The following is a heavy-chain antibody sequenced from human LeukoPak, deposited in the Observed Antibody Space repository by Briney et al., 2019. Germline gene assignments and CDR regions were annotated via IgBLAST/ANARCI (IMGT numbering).Heavy chain of an antibody. CDR1: GGIFSRHT. J-gene: IGHJ1*01. D-gene: IGHD1-14*01. V-gene: IGHV1-69*13. Sequence: SVKVSCKVSGGIFSRHTISWVRQSPGQGLEWMGGITPMFGTSNYAQKFQGRVTITADESTSTAYMELSSLRSEDTAVYYCARDSSEFRSLLFHWGQGTLVTVSS. CDR3: ARDSSEFRSLLFH. CDR2: ITPMFGTS.